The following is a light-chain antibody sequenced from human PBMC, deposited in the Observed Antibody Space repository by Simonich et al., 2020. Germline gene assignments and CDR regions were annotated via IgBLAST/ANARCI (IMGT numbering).Light chain of an antibody. V-gene: IGLV4-69*01. CDR3: QTWGTGVV. CDR1: NGHSSYA. J-gene: IGLJ2*01. Sequence: QLVLTQSPSASASLGASVKLTCTLSNGHSSYAIAWHQQQPAKGPRYLMKLNSDGSHSKGDGIPDRFSGSSSGAERYLTISSLQSEDEANYYCQTWGTGVVFGGGTKLTVL. CDR2: LNSDGSH.